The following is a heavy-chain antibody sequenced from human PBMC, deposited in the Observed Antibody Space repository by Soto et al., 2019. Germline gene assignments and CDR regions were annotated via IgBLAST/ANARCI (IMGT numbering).Heavy chain of an antibody. Sequence: GESLKISCKGSGYSFTSYRIGRVRQMPGKGLEWMGIIYPGDSDTRYSPSFQGQVTISADKSISTAYLQWSSLKASDTAMYYCARHFDYGGNSMGGAFDIWGQGTMVTVSS. V-gene: IGHV5-51*01. CDR3: ARHFDYGGNSMGGAFDI. CDR1: GYSFTSYR. J-gene: IGHJ3*02. CDR2: IYPGDSDT. D-gene: IGHD4-17*01.